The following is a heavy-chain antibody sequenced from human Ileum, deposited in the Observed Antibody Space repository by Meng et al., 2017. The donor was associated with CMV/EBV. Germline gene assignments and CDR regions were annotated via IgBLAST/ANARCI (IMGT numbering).Heavy chain of an antibody. CDR1: GFTFTSYS. CDR2: ISSGSTYI. J-gene: IGHJ4*02. V-gene: IGHV3-21*01. Sequence: GGSLRLSCAASGFTFTSYSVNWVRQAPGKGLEWVSSISSGSTYIYYADSVKGRFTISRDNAKNSLYLQMNNLRVEDTALYYCARFRGDFSNRIDYWGQGKRVTSSS. D-gene: IGHD4-11*01. CDR3: ARFRGDFSNRIDY.